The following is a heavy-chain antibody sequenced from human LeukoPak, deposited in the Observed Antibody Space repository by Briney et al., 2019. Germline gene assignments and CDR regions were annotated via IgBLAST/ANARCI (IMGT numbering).Heavy chain of an antibody. CDR1: GYSFSNYW. D-gene: IGHD3-16*02. CDR2: IYPGDSDT. CDR3: ARLPITFGGVVVKYYFDY. V-gene: IGHV5-51*01. Sequence: GESLKISCKTSGYSFSNYWIGWVRQMPGKGLEWMGIIYPGDSDTRYSPSFQGQVTISADKSISTTYLQWGSLKAPDTAMYYCARLPITFGGVVVKYYFDYWGQGTLVTVSS. J-gene: IGHJ4*02.